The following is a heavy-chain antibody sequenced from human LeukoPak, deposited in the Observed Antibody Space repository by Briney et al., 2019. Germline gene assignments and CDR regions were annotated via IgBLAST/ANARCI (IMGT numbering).Heavy chain of an antibody. CDR3: ARHGSGNYASY. J-gene: IGHJ4*02. Sequence: GGSLRLSCAASGSTFSDYYMSWIRQSPGKGLEWVSYISTTSGFTKYADSVKGRFTISRDNAKNSVYLQMNSLSVEDTAVYYYARHGSGNYASYWGQGTLVTVSS. V-gene: IGHV3-11*06. CDR2: ISTTSGFT. CDR1: GSTFSDYY. D-gene: IGHD3-10*01.